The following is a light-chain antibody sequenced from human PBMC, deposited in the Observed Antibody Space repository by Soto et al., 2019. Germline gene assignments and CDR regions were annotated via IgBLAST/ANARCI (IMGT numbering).Light chain of an antibody. CDR3: FSYTTGSTLWV. Sequence: QSALTQPAPVSGSPRQSITISCTGTSSDIGGYNYVSWYQQQPGKAPKLMIFEVSNRPSGISNRFSGSKSGNTASLTISGLQAEDEADYYCFSYTTGSTLWVFGGGTHLTVL. CDR1: SSDIGGYNY. CDR2: EVS. J-gene: IGLJ3*02. V-gene: IGLV2-14*01.